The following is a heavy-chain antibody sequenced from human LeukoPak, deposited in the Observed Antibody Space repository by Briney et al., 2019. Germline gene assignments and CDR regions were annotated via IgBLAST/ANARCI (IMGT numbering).Heavy chain of an antibody. V-gene: IGHV4-4*09. J-gene: IGHJ4*02. CDR3: GRESRIVGTTSVWYYFDY. Sequence: SSETLSLTCTLSDGSISSYYWTWIRQPPGKGLEWIGYIYSSGKTNYNPSLKSRVTMSVDTSKNQLSLKVFSVTAADTAVYFCGRESRIVGTTSVWYYFDYWGQGTLVTVSS. CDR2: IYSSGKT. D-gene: IGHD1-26*01. CDR1: DGSISSYY.